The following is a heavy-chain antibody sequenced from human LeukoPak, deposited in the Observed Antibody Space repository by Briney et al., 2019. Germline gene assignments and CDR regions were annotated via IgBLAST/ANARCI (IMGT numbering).Heavy chain of an antibody. CDR1: GGSISSGSYY. CDR2: IYTSGST. V-gene: IGHV4-61*02. Sequence: KPSETLSLTCTVSGGSISSGSYYWSWIRQPAGKGLEWIGRIYTSGSTNYNPSLKSRVTISVDTSKNQFSLKLSSVTAADTAVYYCARHLLTGYSSGWFDYWGQGTLVTVSS. CDR3: ARHLLTGYSSGWFDY. D-gene: IGHD6-19*01. J-gene: IGHJ4*02.